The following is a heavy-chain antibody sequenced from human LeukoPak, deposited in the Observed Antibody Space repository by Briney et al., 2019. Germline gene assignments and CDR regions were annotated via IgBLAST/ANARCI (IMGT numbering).Heavy chain of an antibody. J-gene: IGHJ4*02. V-gene: IGHV4-59*12. CDR1: GGSISSYY. CDR2: IYYSGST. D-gene: IGHD2-15*01. Sequence: SETLSLTCTVSGGSISSYYWSWIRQPPGKGLEWIGYIYYSGSTNYNPSLKSRVTISVDTSKNQFSLKLSSVTAADTAVYYCARGGGTYYFDYWGQGTLVTVSS. CDR3: ARGGGTYYFDY.